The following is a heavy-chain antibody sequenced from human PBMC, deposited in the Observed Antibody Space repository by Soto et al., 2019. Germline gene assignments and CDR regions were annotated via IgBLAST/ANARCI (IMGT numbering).Heavy chain of an antibody. D-gene: IGHD6-19*01. CDR3: ASYDSSGWHDS. V-gene: IGHV4-34*01. J-gene: IGHJ5*01. CDR2: SNHSGST. Sequence: QVQLQQWGAGLLKPSETLALTCAVYGGSFSGYYWSWIRQPPGKGLEWIGESNHSGSTNYNPTLKSRVTISVDTSKNQFSLKLSSVTAADTAVYYCASYDSSGWHDSWGQGTLVTVSS. CDR1: GGSFSGYY.